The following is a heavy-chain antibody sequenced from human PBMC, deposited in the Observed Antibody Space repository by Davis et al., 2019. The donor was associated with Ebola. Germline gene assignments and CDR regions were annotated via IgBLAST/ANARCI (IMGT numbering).Heavy chain of an antibody. CDR2: IYYSGST. D-gene: IGHD6-19*01. CDR3: ARLEQWLVHY. J-gene: IGHJ4*02. V-gene: IGHV4-39*01. Sequence: PSETLSLTCTVSGGSISSSSYYWGWIRQPPGKGLEWIGSIYYSGSTYYNPSLKSRVTISVDTSKNQFSLKLSSVTAADTAVYYCARLEQWLVHYWGQGTLVTVSS. CDR1: GGSISSSSYY.